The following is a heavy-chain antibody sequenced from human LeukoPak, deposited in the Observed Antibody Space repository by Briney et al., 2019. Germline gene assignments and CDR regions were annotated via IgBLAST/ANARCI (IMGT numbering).Heavy chain of an antibody. J-gene: IGHJ4*02. CDR2: IYSGGST. D-gene: IGHD1-26*01. CDR3: ARTIVGATPGYYFDY. Sequence: GGSLRLSCAASGFTVSSNYMSWVRQAPGKGLEWVSVIYSGGSTYYADSAKGRFTISRDNSKNTLYLQMNSLRAEDTAVYYCARTIVGATPGYYFDYWGQGTLVTVSS. V-gene: IGHV3-53*01. CDR1: GFTVSSNY.